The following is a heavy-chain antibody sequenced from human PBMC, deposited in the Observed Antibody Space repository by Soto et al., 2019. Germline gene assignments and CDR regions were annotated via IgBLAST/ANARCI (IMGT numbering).Heavy chain of an antibody. J-gene: IGHJ4*02. Sequence: VQLVESGGGVVQPGTSLRLSCAASGFAFSSFGMHWVRQAPGKGLEWVAVIWYNGNKKNYVDSVKGRFTISRDNSKNTLYLQMGSLRAEDTGIYYCAREYRGRYDVDYVDYWGQGTPVTVSP. CDR2: IWYNGNKK. CDR3: AREYRGRYDVDYVDY. CDR1: GFAFSSFG. V-gene: IGHV3-33*01. D-gene: IGHD1-26*01.